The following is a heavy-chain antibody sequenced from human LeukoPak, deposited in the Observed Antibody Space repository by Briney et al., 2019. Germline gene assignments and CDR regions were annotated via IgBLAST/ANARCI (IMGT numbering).Heavy chain of an antibody. CDR2: IYHSGST. CDR1: GFSLSTSGM. CDR3: AGIQLWLLGGAFDI. D-gene: IGHD5-18*01. J-gene: IGHJ3*02. Sequence: SGPALVKPTQTLTLTCTFSGFSLSTSGMCVSWTRQPPGKGLEWIGSIYHSGSTYYNPSLKSRVTISVDTSKNQFSLKLSSVTAADTAVYYCAGIQLWLLGGAFDIWGQGTMVTVSS. V-gene: IGHV4-38-2*02.